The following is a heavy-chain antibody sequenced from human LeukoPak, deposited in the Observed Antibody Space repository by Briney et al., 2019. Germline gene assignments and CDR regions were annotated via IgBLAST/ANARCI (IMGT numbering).Heavy chain of an antibody. CDR1: GFTFSSYA. J-gene: IGHJ2*01. D-gene: IGHD5-12*01. CDR2: ISTTSLNT. V-gene: IGHV3-21*01. Sequence: PGGSLRLSCAASGFTFSSYAMNWVRQAPGKGLQWVSVISTTSLNTYYADSVKGRFTISRDNAKNSLYLQMNSLRAEDTAVYYCARDHSGYDLWRYFDLWGRGALVTVSS. CDR3: ARDHSGYDLWRYFDL.